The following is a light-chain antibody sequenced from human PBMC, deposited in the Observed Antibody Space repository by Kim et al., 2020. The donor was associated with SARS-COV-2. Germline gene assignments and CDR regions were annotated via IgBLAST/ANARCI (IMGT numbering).Light chain of an antibody. CDR2: QDS. CDR3: QAWDSSSVV. V-gene: IGLV3-1*01. Sequence: VSPGQTASNTCSGDKLVDKYVCWYQQKPGQSPVLVIYQDSKRPSGIPERFSGSNSGNTATLTVSGTQAMDEADYYCQAWDSSSVVFGGGTQLTVL. J-gene: IGLJ2*01. CDR1: KLVDKY.